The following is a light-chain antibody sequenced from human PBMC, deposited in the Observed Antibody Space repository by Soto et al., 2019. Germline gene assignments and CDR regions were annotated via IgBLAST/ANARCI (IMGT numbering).Light chain of an antibody. CDR3: AAWDDSLNAWL. J-gene: IGLJ3*02. Sequence: QSALTQPPSASETPGQRVTFSCSGDTSNIGNNPVNWYQQLPGTAPRLLIYNNNERPSGLPDRFSGSRSGTSASLAISGLQFEDEGDYYCAAWDDSLNAWLFGGGTKVTVL. CDR1: TSNIGNNP. V-gene: IGLV1-44*01. CDR2: NNN.